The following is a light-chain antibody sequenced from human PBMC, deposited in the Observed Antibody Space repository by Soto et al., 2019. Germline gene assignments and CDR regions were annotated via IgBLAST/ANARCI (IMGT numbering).Light chain of an antibody. CDR3: QHYGSLVLT. V-gene: IGKV3-20*01. CDR2: GAS. Sequence: EIVLTQSPCTLSLSPGERATLSCRASQSVSSSYLAWYQQKPGQAPRLLIYGASNRATGIPDRFSGSGSGTDFTLTISRLEPEDFAVYYCQHYGSLVLTFGGGTKVEIK. CDR1: QSVSSSY. J-gene: IGKJ4*01.